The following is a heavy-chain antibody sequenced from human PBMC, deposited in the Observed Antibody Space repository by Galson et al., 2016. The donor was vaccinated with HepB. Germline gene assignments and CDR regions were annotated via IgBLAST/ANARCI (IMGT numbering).Heavy chain of an antibody. CDR3: ARARDRYGSGGPLDD. D-gene: IGHD3-10*01. J-gene: IGHJ4*02. Sequence: SLRLSCAASGFTFSLFAIHWVRQAPGKGLEWVAMISYDGSNKYYADSVKGRFTISRDNPKNTLYLQMDSLRIEDTAIYSCARARDRYGSGGPLDDWGQGTLVTVSS. V-gene: IGHV3-30-3*01. CDR2: ISYDGSNK. CDR1: GFTFSLFA.